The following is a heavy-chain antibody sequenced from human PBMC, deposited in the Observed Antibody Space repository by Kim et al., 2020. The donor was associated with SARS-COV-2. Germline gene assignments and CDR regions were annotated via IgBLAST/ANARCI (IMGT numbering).Heavy chain of an antibody. J-gene: IGHJ6*04. CDR2: IKPDGSEK. CDR3: ASALDV. Sequence: GGSLRLSCAASGFNFSTYWMHRVRQAPGKGLEWVANIKPDGSEKFQFASMKGRFTISRDNAKNSLFLQMNSLRGDDSAVYYCASALDVWGKRTTVTVSS. CDR1: GFNFSTYW. V-gene: IGHV3-7*01.